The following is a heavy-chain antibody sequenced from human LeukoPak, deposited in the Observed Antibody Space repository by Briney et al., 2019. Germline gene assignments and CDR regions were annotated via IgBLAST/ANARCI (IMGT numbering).Heavy chain of an antibody. CDR3: ARPQITVAARPTYDFDY. Sequence: ASVKVSCKASGYTFTSYAMHWVRQAPGQRLEWMGWINAGNGNTKYSQKFQGRVTITRDTSASTAYMELSSLRSEDTAVYYCARPQITVAARPTYDFDYWGQGTLVTVSS. CDR1: GYTFTSYA. J-gene: IGHJ4*02. V-gene: IGHV1-3*01. D-gene: IGHD6-6*01. CDR2: INAGNGNT.